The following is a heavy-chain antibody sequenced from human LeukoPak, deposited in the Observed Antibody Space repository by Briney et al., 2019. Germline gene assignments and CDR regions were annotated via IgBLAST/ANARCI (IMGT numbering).Heavy chain of an antibody. CDR3: ARLLRVVAPAAFPDY. J-gene: IGHJ4*02. CDR1: GGSISSSSYY. CDR2: IYYSGST. V-gene: IGHV4-39*01. D-gene: IGHD2-2*01. Sequence: SETLSLTCTVSGGSISSSSYYWGWIRQPPGKGLEWIGSIYYSGSTYYNPSLKSRVTISVDTSKNQFSLKLSSVTAADTAVYYCARLLRVVAPAAFPDYWGQGTLVTVSS.